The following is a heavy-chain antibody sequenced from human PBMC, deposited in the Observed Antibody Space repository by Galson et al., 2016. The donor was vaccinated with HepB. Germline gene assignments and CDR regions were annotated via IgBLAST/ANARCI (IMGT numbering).Heavy chain of an antibody. CDR3: ARIVGRPQDIDLVPGGAPAYVDNRFDL. Sequence: SVKVSCKASGGTFTSYGLTWLRQAPGQGFEWMGVIIPIFGAANYAPKFQGRVTISADESKNTLYMEIRSLRTEETAVCYCARIVGRPQDIDLVPGGAPAYVDNRFDLWGQGTLVTVSS. CDR2: IIPIFGAA. D-gene: IGHD2-21*01. V-gene: IGHV1-69*13. J-gene: IGHJ5*02. CDR1: GGTFTSYG.